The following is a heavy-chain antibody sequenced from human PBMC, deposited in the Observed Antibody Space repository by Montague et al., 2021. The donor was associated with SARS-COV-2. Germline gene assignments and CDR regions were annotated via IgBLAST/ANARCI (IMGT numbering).Heavy chain of an antibody. D-gene: IGHD3-3*01. CDR3: ARAGGFYDYWSGYSSPAGFFDP. CDR2: IYYSGST. CDR1: GGSISSSSYY. J-gene: IGHJ5*02. Sequence: SETLSLTCTVSGGSISSSSYYWGWIRQPPGKGLEWIGSIYYSGSTYYNPSLKSRVTMSVGTSMNQLSLRLNSVTTADTAVYFCARAGGFYDYWSGYSSPAGFFDPWGQGILVTVSS. V-gene: IGHV4-39*07.